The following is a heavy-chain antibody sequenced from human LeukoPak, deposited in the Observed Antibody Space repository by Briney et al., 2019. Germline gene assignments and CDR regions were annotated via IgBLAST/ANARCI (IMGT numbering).Heavy chain of an antibody. CDR1: GFTFSDTW. CDR3: GRDSRWAQPDY. Sequence: SGGSLRLSCAASGFTFSDTWMHWVRQAPGEGLVWVSRIRSDGSDTRYAESVKGRFTISRDNAKNTLYLQMNSLRAEDTAVYYCGRDSRWAQPDYWGQGTLVTVSS. V-gene: IGHV3-74*01. CDR2: IRSDGSDT. D-gene: IGHD5-24*01. J-gene: IGHJ4*02.